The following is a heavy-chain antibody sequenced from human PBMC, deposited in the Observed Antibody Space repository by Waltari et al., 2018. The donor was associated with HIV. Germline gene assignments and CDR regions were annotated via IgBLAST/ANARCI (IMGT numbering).Heavy chain of an antibody. D-gene: IGHD7-27*01. V-gene: IGHV4-38-2*02. J-gene: IGHJ2*01. CDR1: CYSISSGYY. Sequence: QVQLQESGPGLVKPSEPLSLTCTVSCYSISSGYYWVWIRQPPGKGLEWIGSMYHSGSTYYNPSLKSRVTMSVDTSKNQFSLKLSSVTAADTAVYYCARRSGEYWYFDLWGRGTLVTVSS. CDR3: ARRSGEYWYFDL. CDR2: MYHSGST.